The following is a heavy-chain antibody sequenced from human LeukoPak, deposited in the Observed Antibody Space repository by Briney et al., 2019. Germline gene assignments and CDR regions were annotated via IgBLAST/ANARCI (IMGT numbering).Heavy chain of an antibody. CDR3: ARSNYYDSSGYYAEYFQH. D-gene: IGHD3-22*01. CDR2: IIPIFGTA. J-gene: IGHJ1*01. V-gene: IGHV1-69*13. CDR1: GGTFSSYA. Sequence: SVKVSCKASGGTFSSYAISWVRQAPGQGLEWMGRIIPIFGTANYAQKFQGRVTITADESTSTAYMELSSLRSEDTAVYYCARSNYYDSSGYYAEYFQHWGQGTLVTVSS.